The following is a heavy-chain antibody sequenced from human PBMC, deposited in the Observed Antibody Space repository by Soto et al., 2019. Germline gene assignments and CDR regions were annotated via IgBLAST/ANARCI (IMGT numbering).Heavy chain of an antibody. V-gene: IGHV1-8*01. CDR2: MNPKSGST. Sequence: ASVKVSCKSAAYTFTSYDINWVRQATGQGPEWMGWMNPKSGSTFYAQKFQGRVTMTSNTSISTAYMELSSLRSEDTAVYYCARGTRYHSQPEEFDFWGQGTLVTVSS. CDR3: ARGTRYHSQPEEFDF. J-gene: IGHJ4*02. CDR1: AYTFTSYD. D-gene: IGHD3-10*01.